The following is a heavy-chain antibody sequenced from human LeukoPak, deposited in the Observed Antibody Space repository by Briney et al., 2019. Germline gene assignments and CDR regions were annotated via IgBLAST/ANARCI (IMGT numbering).Heavy chain of an antibody. J-gene: IGHJ4*02. CDR2: MNTNTGNP. CDR1: GYTFTNYA. Sequence: EASVKVSCKASGYTFTNYAMNWVRQAPGQGLEWMGWMNTNTGNPTYAQGFTGRFVFSLDTSVSTAYLQISSLETEDTAVYYCAVLSYDSSGYYYPFDYWGQGTLVTVSS. V-gene: IGHV7-4-1*02. CDR3: AVLSYDSSGYYYPFDY. D-gene: IGHD3-22*01.